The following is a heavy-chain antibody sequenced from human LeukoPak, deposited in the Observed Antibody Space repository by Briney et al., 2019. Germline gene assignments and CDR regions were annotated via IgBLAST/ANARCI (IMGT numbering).Heavy chain of an antibody. CDR2: MNPNSGNA. J-gene: IGHJ6*03. Sequence: ASVKVSCKASGYTFTSYDINWVRLATGQGLEWMGWMNPNSGNAAYAQKFQGRVTMTRNTSISTAYMELTSLRSEDTAVYYCARTGRTTRSYGSGSFWGYHYYYMDVWGKGTTVTIAS. D-gene: IGHD3-10*01. CDR3: ARTGRTTRSYGSGSFWGYHYYYMDV. V-gene: IGHV1-8*01. CDR1: GYTFTSYD.